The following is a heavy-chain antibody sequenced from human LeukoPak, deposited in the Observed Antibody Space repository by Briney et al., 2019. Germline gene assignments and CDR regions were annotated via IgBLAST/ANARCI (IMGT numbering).Heavy chain of an antibody. Sequence: SETLSLTSAVYGGSFSGYYWSWIRQPPGKGLEWIGEINHSGSTNYNPSLKSRVTISVDTSKNQFSLKLSSVTAADTAVYYCARGNTVTKNWFDPWGQGTLVTVSS. CDR3: ARGNTVTKNWFDP. CDR1: GGSFSGYY. V-gene: IGHV4-34*01. D-gene: IGHD4-11*01. CDR2: INHSGST. J-gene: IGHJ5*02.